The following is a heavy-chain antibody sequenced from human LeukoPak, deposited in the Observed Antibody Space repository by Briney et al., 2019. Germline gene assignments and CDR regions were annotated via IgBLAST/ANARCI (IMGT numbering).Heavy chain of an antibody. J-gene: IGHJ6*03. V-gene: IGHV3-7*01. CDR2: IKQDGSEE. D-gene: IGHD3-16*01. CDR1: GFTLNNYW. Sequence: GGSLRLSCTAAGFTLNNYWMNWFSQAPGKGLEWVANIKQDGSEENYVDSVKGRFTISRDNAKNSLYLQMNSLRAEDTAVYYCARDRRIMQRYYNYYYMDVWGKGTTVTVSS. CDR3: ARDRRIMQRYYNYYYMDV.